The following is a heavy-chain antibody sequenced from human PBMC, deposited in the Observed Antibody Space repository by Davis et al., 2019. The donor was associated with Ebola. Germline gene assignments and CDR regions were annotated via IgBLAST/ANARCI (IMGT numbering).Heavy chain of an antibody. Sequence: PGGSLRLSCAASGFTFSSYAMSWVRQAPGKGLEWVSAISGSGGSTYYADSVKGRFTISRDNSKNTLYLQMNSLRAEDTAVYYCAKDLTGAVTPYYFDYWGQGTLVTVSS. D-gene: IGHD4-11*01. CDR2: ISGSGGST. V-gene: IGHV3-23*01. CDR1: GFTFSSYA. CDR3: AKDLTGAVTPYYFDY. J-gene: IGHJ4*02.